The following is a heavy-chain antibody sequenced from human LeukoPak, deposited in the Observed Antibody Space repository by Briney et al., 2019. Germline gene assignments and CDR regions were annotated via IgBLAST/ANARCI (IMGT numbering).Heavy chain of an antibody. Sequence: WGSLRLSCAASGLTFSNYAMSWVRQAPGKGLEWVSGISASGDTAYYGDSVKGRFTISRDNSKNTLYLQMNSLRAEDMAIYYCAKRGGSYSGFDIWGQGTMVTVSS. V-gene: IGHV3-23*01. CDR1: GLTFSNYA. D-gene: IGHD1-26*01. J-gene: IGHJ3*02. CDR2: ISASGDTA. CDR3: AKRGGSYSGFDI.